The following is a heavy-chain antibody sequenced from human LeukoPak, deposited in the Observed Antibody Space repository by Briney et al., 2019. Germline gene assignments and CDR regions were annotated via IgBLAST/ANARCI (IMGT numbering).Heavy chain of an antibody. CDR2: IIPIFGTA. V-gene: IGHV1-69*01. CDR1: GGTFSSYA. Sequence: ASVKVSCKASGGTFSSYAISWVRQAPGQGLEWMGGIIPIFGTANYARKFQGRVTITADESTSTAYMELSSLRSEDTAVYYCASPSFNWDSGAYDYWGQGTLVTVSS. D-gene: IGHD2-15*01. J-gene: IGHJ4*02. CDR3: ASPSFNWDSGAYDY.